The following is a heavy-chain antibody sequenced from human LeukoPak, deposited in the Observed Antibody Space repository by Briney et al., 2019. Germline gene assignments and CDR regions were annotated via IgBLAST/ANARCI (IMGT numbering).Heavy chain of an antibody. Sequence: SETLSLTCAVYGGSFSGSYWSWIRQPPGKGLEWIGEINHSGSTNYNPSLKSRVTISVDTSKNQFSLRLSSVTAADTAVYYCARGSSFRSSISIVVVPAANNWFDPWGQGTLVTVSS. V-gene: IGHV4-34*01. CDR3: ARGSSFRSSISIVVVPAANNWFDP. CDR2: INHSGST. J-gene: IGHJ5*02. CDR1: GGSFSGSY. D-gene: IGHD2-2*01.